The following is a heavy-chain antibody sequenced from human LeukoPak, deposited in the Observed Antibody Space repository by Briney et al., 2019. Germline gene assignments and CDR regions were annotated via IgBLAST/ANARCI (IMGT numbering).Heavy chain of an antibody. CDR1: GGSFSGYY. CDR2: INHSGST. CDR3: ARGHGVAAAGIDY. Sequence: SETLSLTCAVYGGSFSGYYWSWIRQPPGKGLEWIGEINHSGSTNYNPSLKSRVTIPVDTSKNQFSLKLSSVTAADTAVYYCARGHGVAAAGIDYWGQGTLVTVSS. D-gene: IGHD6-13*01. J-gene: IGHJ4*02. V-gene: IGHV4-34*01.